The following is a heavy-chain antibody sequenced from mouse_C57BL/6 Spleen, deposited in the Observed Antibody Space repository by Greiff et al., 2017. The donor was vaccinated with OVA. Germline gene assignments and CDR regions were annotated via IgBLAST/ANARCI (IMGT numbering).Heavy chain of an antibody. CDR3: ARADPAWFAY. J-gene: IGHJ3*01. Sequence: QVQLKESGAELVKPGASVKISCKASGYAFSSYWMNWVKQRPGKGLEWIGQIYPGDGDTNYNGKFKGKATLTADKSSSTAYMQLSSLTSEDSAVYFCARADPAWFAYWGQGTLGTVSA. CDR1: GYAFSSYW. V-gene: IGHV1-80*01. CDR2: IYPGDGDT.